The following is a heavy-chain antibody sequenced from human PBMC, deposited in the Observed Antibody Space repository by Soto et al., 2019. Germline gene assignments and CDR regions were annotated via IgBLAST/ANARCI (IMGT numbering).Heavy chain of an antibody. CDR2: ISGSGGST. CDR1: GFTFSSYA. V-gene: IGHV3-23*01. CDR3: AKDLSGAAAGPTGYFDY. Sequence: GGSLRLSCAASGFTFSSYAMSWVRQAPGKGLEWVSAISGSGGSTYYADSVKGRFTISRDNSKNTLYLQMNSLRTEDTAVYYCAKDLSGAAAGPTGYFDYWGQGTLVTVSS. D-gene: IGHD6-13*01. J-gene: IGHJ4*02.